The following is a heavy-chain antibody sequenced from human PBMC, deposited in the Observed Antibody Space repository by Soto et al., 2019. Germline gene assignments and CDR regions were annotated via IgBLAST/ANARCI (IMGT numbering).Heavy chain of an antibody. V-gene: IGHV3-15*01. CDR2: IKSKTDGGTT. Sequence: PGGSLRLSCAASGFTFSNAWMSWVRQAPGKGLEWVGRIKSKTDGGTTDYAAPVKGRFTISRDDSKNTLYLQMNSLKTEDTAVYYCTTAETVPRSRGYYYGMDVWGQGTPVTVSS. CDR3: TTAETVPRSRGYYYGMDV. CDR1: GFTFSNAW. J-gene: IGHJ6*02.